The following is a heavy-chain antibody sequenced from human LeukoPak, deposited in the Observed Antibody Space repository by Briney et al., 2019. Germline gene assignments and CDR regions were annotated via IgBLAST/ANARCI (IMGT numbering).Heavy chain of an antibody. V-gene: IGHV4-4*07. J-gene: IGHJ4*02. CDR2: IYNSGST. CDR3: ARWNSGSSSFDF. CDR1: GGSISSYY. D-gene: IGHD1-26*01. Sequence: SETLSLTRSVSGGSISSYYWSWIRQPAGKGLEWIGRIYNSGSTNYNPSLKSRVTISVDKSKNQFSLKLSSVTAADTAVYYCARWNSGSSSFDFWGQGTLVTVSS.